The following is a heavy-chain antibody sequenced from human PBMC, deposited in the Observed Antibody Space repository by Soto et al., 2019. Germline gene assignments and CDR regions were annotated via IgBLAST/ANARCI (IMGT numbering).Heavy chain of an antibody. CDR1: GGTFSNYA. Sequence: QVQLVQSGAEVKKPGSSVKVSCKASGGTFSNYAISWVRQAPGQGLEWMGGIIPIFGTSHYAQKFQGRVTITADESSSTAYMELSSLRSEDTAVYFCAGEDGDVFPYYFKYWGQGTLVTVSS. CDR3: AGEDGDVFPYYFKY. V-gene: IGHV1-69*12. J-gene: IGHJ4*02. CDR2: IIPIFGTS.